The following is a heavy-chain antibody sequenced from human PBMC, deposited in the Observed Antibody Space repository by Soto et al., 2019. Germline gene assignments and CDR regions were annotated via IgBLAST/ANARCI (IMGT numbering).Heavy chain of an antibody. Sequence: QVQLHESDPGLVRPSQTLSITCNVSGGSISTADYYWSWIRQPPGKGLEWIGYIYCRGSTYYNPSLESRVAISIDTSKNQFSLNLTSVTAVDTAVYFCVSDYDSGGYIGYWGQGTLVTVSS. CDR1: GGSISTADYY. V-gene: IGHV4-30-4*01. CDR3: VSDYDSGGYIGY. J-gene: IGHJ4*02. CDR2: IYCRGST. D-gene: IGHD3-22*01.